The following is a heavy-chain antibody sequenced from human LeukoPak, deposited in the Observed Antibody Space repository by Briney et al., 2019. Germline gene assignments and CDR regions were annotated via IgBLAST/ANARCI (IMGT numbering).Heavy chain of an antibody. CDR1: GFTFSSYS. D-gene: IGHD2-2*01. CDR2: ISSSSRYI. Sequence: PGGSLRLSCAASGFTFSSYSLNWVRQAPRKGLEWVSSISSSSRYIYYADSVKGRFTISRDDAKNLLYLQMNSLRAEDTAVYFCARAFDTSWDYYYMDVWGKGTTVTVSS. J-gene: IGHJ6*03. CDR3: ARAFDTSWDYYYMDV. V-gene: IGHV3-21*01.